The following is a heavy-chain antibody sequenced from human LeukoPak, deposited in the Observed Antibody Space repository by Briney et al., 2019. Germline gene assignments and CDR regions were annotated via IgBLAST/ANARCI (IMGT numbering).Heavy chain of an antibody. V-gene: IGHV4-39*01. D-gene: IGHD2-2*01. J-gene: IGHJ4*02. CDR2: IYYSGST. CDR3: ARLYCSSTSCYSWL. CDR1: GGSISSSGYY. Sequence: SETLSLTCTVSGGSISSSGYYWGWIRQPPGRGLEWIGSIYYSGSTYYNPSLKSRVTISVDTSKNQFSLKLSSVTAADTAVYHCARLYCSSTSCYSWLWGQGTLVTVSS.